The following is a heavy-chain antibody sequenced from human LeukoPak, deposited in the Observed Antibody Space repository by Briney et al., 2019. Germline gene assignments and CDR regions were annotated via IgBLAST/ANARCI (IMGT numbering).Heavy chain of an antibody. CDR1: DFTFSSYE. D-gene: IGHD4-17*01. Sequence: GGSLRLSCSASDFTFSSYEMNWVRQAPGKGLEWISYISRSGTTVYYADSVKGRFTISRDNAKNSLYLQMNSLRVEDTAVYYCVRPSTVTSLVVGYYFYGMDLWGQGTTVTVSS. CDR2: ISRSGTTV. CDR3: VRPSTVTSLVVGYYFYGMDL. V-gene: IGHV3-48*03. J-gene: IGHJ6*02.